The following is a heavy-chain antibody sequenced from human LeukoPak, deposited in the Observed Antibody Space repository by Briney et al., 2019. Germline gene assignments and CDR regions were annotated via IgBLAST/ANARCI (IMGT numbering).Heavy chain of an antibody. Sequence: SVKVSCKASGGTFSSYAISWVRQAPGQGLEWMGGIIPIFGTANYAQKFQGRVTITTDESTSTAYMELSSLRSEDTAVYYCASQKYYYSYYMDVWGKGTTVTVSS. CDR2: IIPIFGTA. J-gene: IGHJ6*03. CDR1: GGTFSSYA. V-gene: IGHV1-69*05. CDR3: ASQKYYYSYYMDV.